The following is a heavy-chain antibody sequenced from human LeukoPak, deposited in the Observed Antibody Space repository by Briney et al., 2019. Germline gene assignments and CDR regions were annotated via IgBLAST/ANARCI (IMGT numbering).Heavy chain of an antibody. J-gene: IGHJ5*02. CDR2: IYYSGST. Sequence: SETLSPTCTVSGGSISSYYWSWIRQPPGKGLEWIGYIYYSGSTNYNPSLKSRVTISVDTSKNQFSLKLSSVTAADTAVYYCARHPHYYDSSGHVGPWGQGTLVTVSS. V-gene: IGHV4-59*08. D-gene: IGHD3-22*01. CDR3: ARHPHYYDSSGHVGP. CDR1: GGSISSYY.